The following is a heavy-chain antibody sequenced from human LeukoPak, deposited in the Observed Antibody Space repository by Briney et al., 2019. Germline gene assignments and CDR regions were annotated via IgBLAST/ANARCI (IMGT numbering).Heavy chain of an antibody. CDR3: ARDSGEEWEPPGYWYFDL. D-gene: IGHD1-26*01. CDR1: GGSISSGGYY. V-gene: IGHV4-31*03. J-gene: IGHJ2*01. Sequence: TSQTLSPTCTVSGGSISSGGYYWSWIRQHPGKGLEWIGYIYYSGSTYYNPSLKSRVTISVDTSKNQFSLKLSSVTAADTAVYYCARDSGEEWEPPGYWYFDLWGRGTLVTVSS. CDR2: IYYSGST.